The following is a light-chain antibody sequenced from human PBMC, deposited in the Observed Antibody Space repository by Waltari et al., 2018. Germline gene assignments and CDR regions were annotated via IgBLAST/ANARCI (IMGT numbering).Light chain of an antibody. CDR3: AAWDDSLNGV. J-gene: IGLJ3*02. CDR2: RNN. Sequence: QSVLTQPPSASGTPGQKVTISCSGSSSNIGTNTVNWYQQLPGTAPKLHNNRNNHRPSGVPDRFSGSKSDTSASLSIRGLQSEDEADYYCAAWDDSLNGVFGGGTKLTVL. V-gene: IGLV1-44*01. CDR1: SSNIGTNT.